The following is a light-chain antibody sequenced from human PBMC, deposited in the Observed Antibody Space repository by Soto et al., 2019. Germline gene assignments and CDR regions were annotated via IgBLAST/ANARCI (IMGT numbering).Light chain of an antibody. CDR2: GAS. CDR3: QQYGSSSTWT. Sequence: EIVLTQSPATLSLSAGERATLSCRASQSVSSYLAWYQQKPGQAPRLLIYGASSRATGIPDRFSGSGSGTDFTLTISRLEPEDFAVYYCQQYGSSSTWTFGQGTKVDIK. V-gene: IGKV3-20*01. CDR1: QSVSSY. J-gene: IGKJ1*01.